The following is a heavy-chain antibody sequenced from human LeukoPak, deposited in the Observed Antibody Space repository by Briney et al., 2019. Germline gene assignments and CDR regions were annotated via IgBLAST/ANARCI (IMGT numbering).Heavy chain of an antibody. Sequence: GGSLRLSCAASGFTFSSFAMSWVRQAPGKGLEWVSSISGSDACTYNADSVKGRFTISRDNSKNTLYLQMSSLRAEDTAVYYCARDGVVAAAGKVYWGQGTLVTVSS. CDR1: GFTFSSFA. CDR3: ARDGVVAAAGKVY. V-gene: IGHV3-23*01. D-gene: IGHD6-13*01. CDR2: ISGSDACT. J-gene: IGHJ4*02.